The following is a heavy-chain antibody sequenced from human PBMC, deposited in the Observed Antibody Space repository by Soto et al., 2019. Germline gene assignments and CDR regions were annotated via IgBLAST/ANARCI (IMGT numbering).Heavy chain of an antibody. D-gene: IGHD2-2*01. Sequence: GESLKISCKGSGYNFTNYWIGWVRQMPGKGLEWMGIIYPGDSDTRYSPSFRGQVTISADKSISAAYLQWSSLKASDTAMYYCARRAYCSSTSCYWFDPWGQGTLVTVSS. CDR1: GYNFTNYW. V-gene: IGHV5-51*01. CDR2: IYPGDSDT. J-gene: IGHJ5*02. CDR3: ARRAYCSSTSCYWFDP.